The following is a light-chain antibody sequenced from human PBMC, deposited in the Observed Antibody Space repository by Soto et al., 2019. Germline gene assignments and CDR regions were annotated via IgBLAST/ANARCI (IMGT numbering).Light chain of an antibody. CDR3: QQYNSWPRA. V-gene: IGKV3-15*01. Sequence: EIVMTQSAASLSVSPGERATLSCRASQSVSSNLAWYQQKPGQAPRLLIYGASTRATGIPARFSGSGSGTEFTLTISSLQSEDFAVYYCQQYNSWPRAFGQGTKV. J-gene: IGKJ1*01. CDR2: GAS. CDR1: QSVSSN.